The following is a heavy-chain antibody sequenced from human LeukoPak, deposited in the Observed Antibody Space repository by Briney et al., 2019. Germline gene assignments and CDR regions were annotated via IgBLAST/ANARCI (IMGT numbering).Heavy chain of an antibody. V-gene: IGHV4-34*01. CDR1: GGSFSGYY. CDR2: INHSGST. J-gene: IGHJ4*02. Sequence: SETLSLTCAVYGGSFSGYYWSWIRQPPGKGLEWIGEINHSGSTNYNPSLKSRVTISVDTSKNQFSLKLSSVTAADTAVYYCAREVRRDSSGWYLDYWGQGTLVTVSS. CDR3: AREVRRDSSGWYLDY. D-gene: IGHD6-19*01.